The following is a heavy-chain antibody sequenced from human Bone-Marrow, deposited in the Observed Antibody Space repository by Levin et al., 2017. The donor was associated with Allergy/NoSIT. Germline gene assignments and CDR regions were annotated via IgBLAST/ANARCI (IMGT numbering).Heavy chain of an antibody. CDR1: GFTFSNYG. Sequence: PGGSLRLSCAASGFTFSNYGMHWIRQAPGKGLEWVAVIWYDGSNKYYADSVKGRFTISRDNSKNTLYLQMNSLRAEDTAVYYCARDISSHYFDLWGRGTLVTVSS. CDR3: ARDISSHYFDL. V-gene: IGHV3-33*01. CDR2: IWYDGSNK. J-gene: IGHJ2*01. D-gene: IGHD3-3*02.